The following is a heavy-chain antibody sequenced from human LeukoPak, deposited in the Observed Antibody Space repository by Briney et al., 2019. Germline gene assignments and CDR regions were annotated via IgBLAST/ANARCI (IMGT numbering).Heavy chain of an antibody. D-gene: IGHD5-24*01. CDR2: IYYSGST. CDR3: ARGPRRWLQLGGFDY. Sequence: SETLSLTCTVSGGSISSYYWSWIRQPPGKGLEWIGYIYYSGSTNHNPSLKSRVTISVGTSKNQFSLKLSSVTAADTAVYYCARGPRRWLQLGGFDYWGQGTLVTVSS. V-gene: IGHV4-59*12. J-gene: IGHJ4*02. CDR1: GGSISSYY.